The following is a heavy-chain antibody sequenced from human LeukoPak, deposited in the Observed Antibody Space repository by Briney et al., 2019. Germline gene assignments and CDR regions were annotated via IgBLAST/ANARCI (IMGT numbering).Heavy chain of an antibody. Sequence: GGSLRLSCAASGFTFSSYAMSWVRQAPGKGLEWVSAISDSGGSTYYADSVKGRFTISRDNSKNTLYLQMNSLRAEDTAVYYCAKFTAAAPWGWFDPWGQGTLVTVSS. CDR1: GFTFSSYA. D-gene: IGHD6-13*01. V-gene: IGHV3-23*01. CDR3: AKFTAAAPWGWFDP. J-gene: IGHJ5*02. CDR2: ISDSGGST.